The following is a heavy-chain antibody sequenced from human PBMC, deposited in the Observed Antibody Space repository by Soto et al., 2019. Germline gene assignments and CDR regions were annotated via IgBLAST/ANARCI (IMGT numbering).Heavy chain of an antibody. J-gene: IGHJ4*02. CDR3: RREEYDY. CDR2: ISRTSDYI. D-gene: IGHD1-26*01. Sequence: EVQLVESGGGLVKPGGSLRLSCAASGFTFNTYTMSWVRQAPGRGLEWVASISRTSDYIFYVDSVNGRFTISRDNAQNSLYLQMSSLRAEDTAVYYCRREEYDYWGQGTLVTVSS. CDR1: GFTFNTYT. V-gene: IGHV3-21*01.